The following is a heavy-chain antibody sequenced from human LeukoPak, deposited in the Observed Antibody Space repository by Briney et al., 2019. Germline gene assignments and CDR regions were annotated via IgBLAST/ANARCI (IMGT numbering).Heavy chain of an antibody. CDR2: ISSNGGST. CDR1: GFTFSSYA. V-gene: IGHV3-64*01. Sequence: GGSLRLSCAASGFTFSSYAMHWVRQAPGKGLEYVSAISSNGGSTSYANSVKGRFTISRDNSKNTLYLQMGSLRAEDMAVYYCARSSIVVVSILDYWGQGTLVTVSS. CDR3: ARSSIVVVSILDY. D-gene: IGHD2-2*01. J-gene: IGHJ4*02.